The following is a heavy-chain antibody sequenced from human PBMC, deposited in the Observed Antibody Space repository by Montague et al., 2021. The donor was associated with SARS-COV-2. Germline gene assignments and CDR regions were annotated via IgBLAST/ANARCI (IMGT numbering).Heavy chain of an antibody. CDR3: ARGLAELRYFDWYHYYFDY. CDR1: GGSFSGYC. V-gene: IGHV4-34*01. J-gene: IGHJ4*02. D-gene: IGHD3-9*01. Sequence: SETLSLTCAVYGGSFSGYCWSWIRQPPGKGLEWIGEINHSGSTNYNPSLKSRVTISVDTSKNQFSLKLSSVTAADTAVYYCARGLAELRYFDWYHYYFDYWGQGTLVTVSS. CDR2: INHSGST.